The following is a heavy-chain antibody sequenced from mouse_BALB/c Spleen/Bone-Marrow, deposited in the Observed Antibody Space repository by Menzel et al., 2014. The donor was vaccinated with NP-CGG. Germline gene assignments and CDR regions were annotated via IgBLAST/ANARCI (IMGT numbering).Heavy chain of an antibody. J-gene: IGHJ2*01. CDR2: IHPNSGNT. Sequence: QVQLKESGSVLVRPGASVKLSCKASGYTITSSWMHWAKQRPGQGLEWIGEIHPNSGNTNYNEKFKGKATLTVDTSSSTAYVDLSSLTSEDSAVYYCARSGFDYWGQGTTLTVSS. CDR3: ARSGFDY. V-gene: IGHV1S130*01. D-gene: IGHD4-1*01. CDR1: GYTITSSW.